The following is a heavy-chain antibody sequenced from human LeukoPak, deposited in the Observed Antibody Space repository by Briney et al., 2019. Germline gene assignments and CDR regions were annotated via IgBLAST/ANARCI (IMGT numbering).Heavy chain of an antibody. Sequence: PSETLSLTCTVSGGSISSSSYYWGWIRQPPGKGLEWIGSIYYSGSTYYNPSLKSRVTISVDTSKNQFSLKLSSVTAADTAVYYCARHAATNYYDSSGYYYFPYYFGYWGQGTLVTVSS. CDR3: ARHAATNYYDSSGYYYFPYYFGY. CDR1: GGSISSSSYY. CDR2: IYYSGST. D-gene: IGHD3-22*01. J-gene: IGHJ4*02. V-gene: IGHV4-39*01.